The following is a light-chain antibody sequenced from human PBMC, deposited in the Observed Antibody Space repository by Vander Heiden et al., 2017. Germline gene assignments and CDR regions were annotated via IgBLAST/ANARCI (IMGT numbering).Light chain of an antibody. CDR2: TSS. V-gene: IGKV1-39*01. CDR3: QQSYSTPLT. Sequence: DIQMTQSPSSLSASVGDRVTITCRASRSIVRYLNWYQQKPGKAPKLLIYTSSSLQSGVPSRFSGSGSGTDFTLTISSLQPEDFATYYCQQSYSTPLTFGGGTKVEIK. J-gene: IGKJ4*01. CDR1: RSIVRY.